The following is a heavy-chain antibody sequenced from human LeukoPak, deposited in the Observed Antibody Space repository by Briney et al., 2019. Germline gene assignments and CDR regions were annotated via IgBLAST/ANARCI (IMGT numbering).Heavy chain of an antibody. V-gene: IGHV3-23*01. CDR1: GFTFSSYA. CDR2: ISGSGDST. Sequence: PGGSLRLSCAASGFTFSSYAMSWVRQAPGNGLEWVSAISGSGDSTYYADSVKGRFTISRDNSKNTLYLQMNSLRAEDTAVYYCAKSLGYCGGDCYSRVFEEIVYYFDYWGQGTLVTVSS. CDR3: AKSLGYCGGDCYSRVFEEIVYYFDY. J-gene: IGHJ4*02. D-gene: IGHD2-21*02.